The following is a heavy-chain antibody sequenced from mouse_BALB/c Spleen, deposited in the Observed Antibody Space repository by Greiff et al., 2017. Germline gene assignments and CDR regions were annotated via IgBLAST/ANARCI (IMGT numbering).Heavy chain of an antibody. V-gene: IGHV3-6*02. CDR2: ISYDGSN. CDR3: AREAITTVVEAYAMDY. J-gene: IGHJ4*01. D-gene: IGHD1-1*01. Sequence: EVHLVESGPGLVKPSQSLSLTCSVTGYSITSGYYWNWIRQFPGNKLEWMGYISYDGSNNYNPSLKNRISITRDTSKNQFFLKLNSVTTEDTATYYCAREAITTVVEAYAMDYWGQGTSVTVSS. CDR1: GYSITSGYY.